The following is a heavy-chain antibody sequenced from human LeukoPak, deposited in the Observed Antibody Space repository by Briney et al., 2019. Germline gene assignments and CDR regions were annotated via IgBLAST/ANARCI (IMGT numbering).Heavy chain of an antibody. CDR2: INSDGSSI. CDR3: ARVGATTYC. V-gene: IGHV3-74*01. J-gene: IGHJ4*02. CDR1: GFTFSSYW. D-gene: IGHD1-26*01. Sequence: GGSLRLSCAASGFTFSSYWMHWVRHGPEKGLMWVSRINSDGSSISYADSVKGRFTISRDNAKNTLYLQMNSLRVEDTAVYYCARVGATTYCWGQGTLVTVSS.